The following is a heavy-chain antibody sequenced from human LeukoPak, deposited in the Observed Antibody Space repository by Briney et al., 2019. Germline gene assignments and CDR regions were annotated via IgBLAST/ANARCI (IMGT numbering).Heavy chain of an antibody. J-gene: IGHJ3*02. CDR3: ARVTGYSSGWYFSAFDI. CDR1: GGSISSSNW. D-gene: IGHD6-19*01. V-gene: IGHV4-4*02. Sequence: SETLSLTCAVSGGSISSSNWWSWVRQPPGKGLEWIGEIYHSGSTYYNPSLKSRVTISVDTSKNQFSLKLSSVTAADTAVYYCARVTGYSSGWYFSAFDIWGQGTMVTVSS. CDR2: IYHSGST.